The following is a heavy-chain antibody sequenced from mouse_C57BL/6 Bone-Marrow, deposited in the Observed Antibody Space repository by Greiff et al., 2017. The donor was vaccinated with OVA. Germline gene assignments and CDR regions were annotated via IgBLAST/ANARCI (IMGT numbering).Heavy chain of an antibody. D-gene: IGHD1-1*01. V-gene: IGHV5-4*01. Sequence: DVQLVESGGGLVKPGGSLKLSCAASGFTFSSYAMSWVRQTPEKRLEWVATISDGGSYTYYPDNVKGRFTISRDNAKNNLYLQMSHLKSEDTAMYYCAREGLTVVFDYWGQGTTLTVSS. CDR1: GFTFSSYA. CDR3: AREGLTVVFDY. CDR2: ISDGGSYT. J-gene: IGHJ2*01.